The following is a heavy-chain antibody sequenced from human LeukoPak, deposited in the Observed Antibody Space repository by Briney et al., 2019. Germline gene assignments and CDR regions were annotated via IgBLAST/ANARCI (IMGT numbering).Heavy chain of an antibody. CDR1: GFTFSTYA. CDR2: ISGSGGTT. V-gene: IGHV3-23*01. CDR3: ARECSSTSCYDY. D-gene: IGHD2-2*01. Sequence: GGSLRLSCAASGFTFSTYAMSWVRQAPGKGLEWVSVISGSGGTTYYADSVKGRFTSSRDNSENTLYLQMNSLRAEDTAVYYCARECSSTSCYDYWAQGTLVTVSS. J-gene: IGHJ4*02.